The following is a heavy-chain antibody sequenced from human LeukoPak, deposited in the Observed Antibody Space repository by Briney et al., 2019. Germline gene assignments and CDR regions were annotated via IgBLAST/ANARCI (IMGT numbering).Heavy chain of an antibody. D-gene: IGHD3-9*01. CDR1: GGSISSSSYY. CDR3: ARSPPYDILTGYQPYYYYMDV. V-gene: IGHV4-39*07. Sequence: SETLSLTCTVSGGSISSSSYYWGWIRQPPGKGLEWIGSIYYSGSTYYNPSLKSRVTMSVDTSKNQFSLKLSSVTAADTAVYYCARSPPYDILTGYQPYYYYMDVWGKGTTVTISS. CDR2: IYYSGST. J-gene: IGHJ6*03.